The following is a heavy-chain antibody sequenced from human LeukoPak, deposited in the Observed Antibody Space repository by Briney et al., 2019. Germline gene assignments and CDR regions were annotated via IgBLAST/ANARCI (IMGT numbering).Heavy chain of an antibody. CDR2: IYYSGST. V-gene: IGHV4-39*01. CDR3: GRYNYGAYANWFDP. D-gene: IGHD4-17*01. J-gene: IGHJ5*02. CDR1: GGSLSSSSYY. Sequence: PETLSLTWTVSGGSLSSSSYYWGWISQPPGKRMGWIVSIYYSGSTYYNPPRRSRVSISVDTSKTQFSLKLSSATAADTSVYYCGRYNYGAYANWFDPWGQGTLVTVSS.